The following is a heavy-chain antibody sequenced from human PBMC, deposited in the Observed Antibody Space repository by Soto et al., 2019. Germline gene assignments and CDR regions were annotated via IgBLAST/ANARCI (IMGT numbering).Heavy chain of an antibody. CDR1: GGTFSSYA. J-gene: IGHJ3*02. Sequence: ASVKVSCKASGGTFSSYAISWVRQAPGQGLEWMGGIIPIFGTANYAQKFQGRVTITADESTSTAYMELSSLRSEDTAVYYCAEKTAGYSSGWSHDAFDIWGQGTMVTV. D-gene: IGHD6-19*01. CDR3: AEKTAGYSSGWSHDAFDI. V-gene: IGHV1-69*13. CDR2: IIPIFGTA.